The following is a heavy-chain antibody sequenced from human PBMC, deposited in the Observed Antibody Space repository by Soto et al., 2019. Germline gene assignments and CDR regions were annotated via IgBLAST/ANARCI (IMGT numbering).Heavy chain of an antibody. CDR3: ARHYASGTYSVDY. J-gene: IGHJ4*02. D-gene: IGHD3-10*01. V-gene: IGHV3-74*01. CDR1: GFTFSNNL. Sequence: EVQLVESGGDLVQPGGSLRLSCAASGFTFSNNLMHWVRQAPGKGLVWVSRINGDGSSTSYANSVKGRFTISRDNAKNTVYLQMNSLRAEDTAVHYCARHYASGTYSVDYWGQGTLVTVSS. CDR2: INGDGSST.